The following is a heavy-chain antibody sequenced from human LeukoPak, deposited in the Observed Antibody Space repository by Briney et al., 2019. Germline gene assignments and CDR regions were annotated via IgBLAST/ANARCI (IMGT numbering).Heavy chain of an antibody. Sequence: SVKVSCKASGGTFSSYAISWVRQAPGQGLEWMGGIIPIFGTANYAQKFQGRVTITADESTSTAYMELSSLRSEDTAVYYCARSGYRTLDLEWSFGDYWGQGTLVTVSS. CDR1: GGTFSSYA. J-gene: IGHJ4*02. CDR2: IIPIFGTA. CDR3: ARSGYRTLDLEWSFGDY. D-gene: IGHD3-3*01. V-gene: IGHV1-69*13.